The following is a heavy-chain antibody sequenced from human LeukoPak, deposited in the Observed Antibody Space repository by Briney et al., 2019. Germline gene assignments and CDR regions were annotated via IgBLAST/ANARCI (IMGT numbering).Heavy chain of an antibody. Sequence: PGGSLRLSCVASEFIFSSYEMNWVRQAPGKGLEWVSYISSSGSTIYYADSVKGRFTISRDNAKNSLYLQMNSLRAEDTAVYYCARIDSSSWYWFDPWGQGTLVTVSS. J-gene: IGHJ5*02. CDR2: ISSSGSTI. V-gene: IGHV3-48*03. D-gene: IGHD6-13*01. CDR1: EFIFSSYE. CDR3: ARIDSSSWYWFDP.